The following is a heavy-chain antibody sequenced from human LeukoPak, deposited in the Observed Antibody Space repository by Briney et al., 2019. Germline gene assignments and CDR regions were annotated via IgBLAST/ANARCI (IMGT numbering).Heavy chain of an antibody. D-gene: IGHD3-9*01. CDR1: GGSISSSSYY. J-gene: IGHJ4*02. CDR3: ARGNILTGHPLDY. Sequence: SETLSLTCTVSGGSISSSSYYWGWIRQPPGKGLEWIGSIYYSGSTYYNPSLKSRVTISVDTSKNQFSLKLSSVTAADTAVYYCARGNILTGHPLDYWGQGTLVTVSS. V-gene: IGHV4-39*07. CDR2: IYYSGST.